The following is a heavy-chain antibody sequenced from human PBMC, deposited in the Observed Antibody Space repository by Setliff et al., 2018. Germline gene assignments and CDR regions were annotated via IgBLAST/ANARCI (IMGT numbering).Heavy chain of an antibody. D-gene: IGHD4-4*01. CDR1: GFTFKDYG. J-gene: IGHJ5*02. CDR3: AKGAHFSNYARVFDP. Sequence: LRLSCAASGFTFKDYGMAWVRQSPGKGLEWVAGINWSGGTAGYADSVRGRFTISRDNAESSVYLQMSSLRAEDTAFYFCAKGAHFSNYARVFDPWGQGTLVTVS. CDR2: INWSGGTA. V-gene: IGHV3-20*04.